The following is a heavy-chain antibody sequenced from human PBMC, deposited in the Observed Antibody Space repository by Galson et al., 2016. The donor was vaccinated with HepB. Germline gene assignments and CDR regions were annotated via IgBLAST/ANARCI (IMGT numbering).Heavy chain of an antibody. CDR3: ARDYIAALDY. CDR1: GFTFSNFA. D-gene: IGHD6-13*01. CDR2: ISSNGDST. Sequence: SLRLSCAASGFTFSNFAMHWVRQAPGKGLEHVSTISSNGDSTYYANSVKGRFSISRDNSKNTLYLQVGSLRPEDMAVYYCARDYIAALDYWGQGTLVTVSS. J-gene: IGHJ4*02. V-gene: IGHV3-64*01.